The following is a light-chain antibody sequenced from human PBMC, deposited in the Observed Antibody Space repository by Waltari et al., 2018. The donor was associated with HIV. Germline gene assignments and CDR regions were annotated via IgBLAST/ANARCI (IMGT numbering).Light chain of an antibody. Sequence: QSALTQPASVSGSPGQSITIYCTGPGSEVGYYHLVSWYQQHQGKAPEPLIYEVTKRPSGVSNRFSGSKSVNTASLTISGLQAEDEADYYCCSYELTSTWVFGGGTRLTVL. CDR3: CSYELTSTWV. V-gene: IGLV2-23*02. CDR1: GSEVGYYHL. J-gene: IGLJ3*02. CDR2: EVT.